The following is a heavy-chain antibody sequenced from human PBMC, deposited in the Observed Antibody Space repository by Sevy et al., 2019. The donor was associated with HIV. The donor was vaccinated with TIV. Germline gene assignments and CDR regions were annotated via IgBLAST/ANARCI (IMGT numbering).Heavy chain of an antibody. CDR3: ARGGYYDRKGLFDY. Sequence: GSLRLSCTVSGGSISSYYWSWIRQPPGKGLEWIGYIYNSGSTNYNPSLKSRVTISVDTSKNQFSLKLSSVTAADTAVYYCARGGYYDRKGLFDYWGQGTLVTVSS. CDR1: GGSISSYY. CDR2: IYNSGST. V-gene: IGHV4-59*01. J-gene: IGHJ4*02. D-gene: IGHD3-22*01.